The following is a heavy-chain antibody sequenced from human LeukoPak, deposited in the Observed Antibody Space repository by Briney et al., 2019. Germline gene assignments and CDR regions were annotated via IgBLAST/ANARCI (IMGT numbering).Heavy chain of an antibody. D-gene: IGHD1-1*01. CDR1: GFTSNTYT. J-gene: IGHJ4*02. Sequence: GGSLRLTCAASGFTSNTYTMYWVRQAPGKGLEWVSGIRNSDGSTYYADSVKGRFTISTDNSKNTLYLQMNSLRAEDTALYYCAKGLERESRLDSWGQGTLVTVSS. CDR2: IRNSDGST. CDR3: AKGLERESRLDS. V-gene: IGHV3-23*01.